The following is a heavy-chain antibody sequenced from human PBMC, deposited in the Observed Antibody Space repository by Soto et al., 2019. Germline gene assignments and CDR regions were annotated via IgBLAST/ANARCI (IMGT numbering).Heavy chain of an antibody. CDR2: ISYDGSNK. J-gene: IGHJ4*02. D-gene: IGHD3-10*01. CDR1: GFTFSSYG. Sequence: GGSLRLSCAASGFTFSSYGMHWVRQAPGKGLEWVAVISYDGSNKYYADSVKGRFTISRDNSKNTLYLQMNSLRAEDTAVYYCAKDSRFLWFGEWDYWGQGP. CDR3: AKDSRFLWFGEWDY. V-gene: IGHV3-30*18.